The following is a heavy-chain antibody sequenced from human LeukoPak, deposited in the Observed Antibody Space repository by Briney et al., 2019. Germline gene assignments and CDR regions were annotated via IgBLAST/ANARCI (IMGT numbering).Heavy chain of an antibody. CDR2: IYNTGGT. Sequence: PSETLSLTCTVSGGSVRSYYWSWVRQAPGKRLVWLGYIYNTGGTNYNPSLNGRVTISVDTSKNQFSLNLSSVTAADTAVYYCARRHHYYYYMDVWGKGTTVTVSS. CDR3: ARRHHYYYYMDV. J-gene: IGHJ6*03. V-gene: IGHV4-4*09. CDR1: GGSVRSYY.